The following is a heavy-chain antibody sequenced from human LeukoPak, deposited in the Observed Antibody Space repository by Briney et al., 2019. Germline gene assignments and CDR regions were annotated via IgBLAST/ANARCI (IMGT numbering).Heavy chain of an antibody. Sequence: GRSLRLSCAASGFTFSSYAMHWVRQAPGKGLEWVAVISYDGSNKYYADSVKGRFTISRDNSKNTLYLQMNSLRAEDTGVYYCAKEGLDESPDYWGQGTLVTVSS. V-gene: IGHV3-30-3*01. CDR1: GFTFSSYA. CDR3: AKEGLDESPDY. CDR2: ISYDGSNK. J-gene: IGHJ4*02.